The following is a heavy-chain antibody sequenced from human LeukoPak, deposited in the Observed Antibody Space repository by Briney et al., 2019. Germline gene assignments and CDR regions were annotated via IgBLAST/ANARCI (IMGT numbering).Heavy chain of an antibody. Sequence: SSVNVSCQASGGTFSSYVISWVRQAAGQEGEWMGRIIPILGIANYAQKFQGRVTITADKSTSTAYMELSSLRSEDMAVYYGARDREYFDYWGEGTLVTVSS. D-gene: IGHD5-24*01. CDR2: IIPILGIA. V-gene: IGHV1-69*04. CDR1: GGTFSSYV. J-gene: IGHJ4*02. CDR3: ARDREYFDY.